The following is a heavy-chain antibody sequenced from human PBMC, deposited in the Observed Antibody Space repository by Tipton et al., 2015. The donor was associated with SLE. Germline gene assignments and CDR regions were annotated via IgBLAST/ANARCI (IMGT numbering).Heavy chain of an antibody. CDR3: ARQGTSRSLFDY. CDR1: GGSISSSGYY. Sequence: TLSLTCSVSGGSISSSGYYWGWIRQPPGKGLEWIGTIYYSGGTSYNPSLKSRVTISVDTSNNQFSLKLNSVTAGDTAVYYCARQGTSRSLFDYWGQGTLVTVSS. V-gene: IGHV4-39*07. J-gene: IGHJ4*02. CDR2: IYYSGGT. D-gene: IGHD3-10*01.